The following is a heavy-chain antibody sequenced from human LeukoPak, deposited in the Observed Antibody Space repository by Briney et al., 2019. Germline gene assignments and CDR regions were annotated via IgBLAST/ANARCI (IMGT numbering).Heavy chain of an antibody. J-gene: IGHJ4*02. CDR1: GLTFSSYW. Sequence: GASLRLSCVASGLTFSSYWMHWVRQAPGKGLEWVSCINGDGSTKSYADSVKGRFTVSRDNAKNTLYLQMNSLRAADTAVYFCVKEVFNWGQGTLVTVSS. CDR2: INGDGSTK. CDR3: VKEVFN. V-gene: IGHV3-74*01.